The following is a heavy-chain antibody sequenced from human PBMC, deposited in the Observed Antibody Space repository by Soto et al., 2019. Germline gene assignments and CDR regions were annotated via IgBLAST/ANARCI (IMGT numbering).Heavy chain of an antibody. CDR2: IYYSGST. CDR3: ASSMGTVTKDAFDI. CDR1: GGSISSGGYY. D-gene: IGHD4-17*01. Sequence: SETLSLTCTVSGGSISSGGYYWSWIRQHPGKGLEWTGYIYYSGSTYYNPSLKSRVTISVDTSKNQFSLKLSSVTAADTAVYYCASSMGTVTKDAFDISGQATMVTVSS. V-gene: IGHV4-31*03. J-gene: IGHJ3*02.